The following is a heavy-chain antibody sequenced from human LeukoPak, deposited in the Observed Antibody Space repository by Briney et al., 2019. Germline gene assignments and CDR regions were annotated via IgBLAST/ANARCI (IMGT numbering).Heavy chain of an antibody. J-gene: IGHJ4*02. D-gene: IGHD2-15*01. Sequence: GGSLRLSCAASGFTFSNYWMHWVRQAPGKGLVWVSRIHGDGSSTTYADSVKGRFTISRDNAKNTLYLQMNSLRAEDTAVYYCARDKRYCSGGSCQEFDYWGQGTLVTVSS. V-gene: IGHV3-74*01. CDR3: ARDKRYCSGGSCQEFDY. CDR2: IHGDGSST. CDR1: GFTFSNYW.